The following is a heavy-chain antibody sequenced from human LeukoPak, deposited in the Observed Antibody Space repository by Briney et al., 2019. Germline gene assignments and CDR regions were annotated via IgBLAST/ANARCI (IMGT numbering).Heavy chain of an antibody. Sequence: SVKVSCKASGGTFSSYAISWVRQAPGQGLEWMGGIIPIFGTANYAQKFHGRVTITADESTSTAYMELSSLRSEDTAVYYCARDKYCSGGSCYFSHFDYWGQGTLVTVSS. V-gene: IGHV1-69*13. J-gene: IGHJ4*02. D-gene: IGHD2-15*01. CDR3: ARDKYCSGGSCYFSHFDY. CDR1: GGTFSSYA. CDR2: IIPIFGTA.